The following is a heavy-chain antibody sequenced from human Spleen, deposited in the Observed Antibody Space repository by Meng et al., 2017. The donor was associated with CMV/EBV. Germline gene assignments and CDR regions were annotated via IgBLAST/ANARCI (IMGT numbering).Heavy chain of an antibody. J-gene: IGHJ4*02. Sequence: QVHRQSPVPGLLKPSATLSLTCTVSGGSISSYYWSWIRQPAGKGLEWIGRIYTSGSTNYNPSLKSRVTMSVDTSKNQFSLKLSSVTAADTAVYYCARAGEAGYSSSWALDYWGQGTLVTVSS. CDR2: IYTSGST. D-gene: IGHD6-13*01. V-gene: IGHV4-4*07. CDR3: ARAGEAGYSSSWALDY. CDR1: GGSISSYY.